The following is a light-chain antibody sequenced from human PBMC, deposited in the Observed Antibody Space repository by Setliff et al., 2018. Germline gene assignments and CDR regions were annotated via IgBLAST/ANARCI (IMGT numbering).Light chain of an antibody. J-gene: IGLJ2*01. Sequence: QSALTQPAAVSGSPGQSITISCAGTSSDVGGYNYVSWYQHHPDKAPKLIIYDVTKRPSGISDRFSGSKSGSTASLTISGLQAEDEAHYYCSSYTSISTLFGGGTKVTV. CDR1: SSDVGGYNY. CDR2: DVT. V-gene: IGLV2-14*03. CDR3: SSYTSISTL.